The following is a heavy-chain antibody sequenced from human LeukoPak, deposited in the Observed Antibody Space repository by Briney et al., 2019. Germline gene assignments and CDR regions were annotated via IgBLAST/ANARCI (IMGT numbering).Heavy chain of an antibody. CDR2: ISTSGGST. D-gene: IGHD4-17*01. J-gene: IGHJ4*01. CDR1: GFTFSNYA. V-gene: IGHV3-23*01. CDR3: AKTGYGDRSYFDY. Sequence: PGGSLRLSCAASGFTFSNYAMTWVRQAPGKGLEWVPAISTSGGSTNYADSVKGRFTISRDNSKNTLYLQMNSLRAEDTAVYYCAKTGYGDRSYFDYWGHGTLVTVSS.